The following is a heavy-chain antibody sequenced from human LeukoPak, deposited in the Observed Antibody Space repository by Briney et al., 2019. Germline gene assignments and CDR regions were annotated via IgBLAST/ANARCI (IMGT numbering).Heavy chain of an antibody. CDR2: INPSGGST. V-gene: IGHV1-46*01. D-gene: IGHD3-22*01. Sequence: ASVKVSCKASGYTFTSYYMHWVRQAPGQGLEWMGIINPSGGSTSYAPKFQGRVTMTRDTSTSTVYMELSSLRSEDTAVYYCARDARYYDSSGLTDYWGQGTLVTVSS. CDR1: GYTFTSYY. J-gene: IGHJ4*02. CDR3: ARDARYYDSSGLTDY.